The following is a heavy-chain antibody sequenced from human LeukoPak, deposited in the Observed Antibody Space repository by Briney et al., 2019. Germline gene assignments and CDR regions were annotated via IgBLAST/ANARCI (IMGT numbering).Heavy chain of an antibody. V-gene: IGHV4-38-2*02. CDR3: ARLKMATIDAFDI. CDR1: GYSISSGYF. D-gene: IGHD5-24*01. CDR2: IYHSGST. J-gene: IGHJ3*02. Sequence: PSETLSLTCTVSGYSISSGYFWGWIRQPPGKGLEWIGSIYHSGSTSYNPSLKSRLTISVDTSKNQFSLKLSSVTAADTAVYYCARLKMATIDAFDIWGQGTMVTVSS.